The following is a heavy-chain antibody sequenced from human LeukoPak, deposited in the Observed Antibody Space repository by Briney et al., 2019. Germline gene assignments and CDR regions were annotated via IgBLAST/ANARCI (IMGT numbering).Heavy chain of an antibody. CDR3: GRHRSGSGSYFIDH. CDR2: IRYDGSSK. V-gene: IGHV3-30*02. D-gene: IGHD3-10*01. Sequence: GSLRHSCAVSGFTFSSYGMHWVRQTPGKGLEWVAFIRYDGSSKYSADSVKGRFTISRDNAKNSLYLQMNSLRAEDTAVYYCGRHRSGSGSYFIDHWGQGTLVSVSS. CDR1: GFTFSSYG. J-gene: IGHJ4*02.